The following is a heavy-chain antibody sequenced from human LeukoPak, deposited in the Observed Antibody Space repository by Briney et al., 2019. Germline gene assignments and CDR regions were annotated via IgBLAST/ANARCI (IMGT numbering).Heavy chain of an antibody. J-gene: IGHJ6*03. CDR3: TSLTGVRIAAAGTDPPRGNSGYYMDV. CDR2: IRSKANSYAT. D-gene: IGHD6-13*01. Sequence: GGSLRLSCAASGFTFSGSAMHWVRQASGKGLEWVGRIRSKANSYATAYAASVKGRFTISRDNSKNTAYLQMNSLKTEDTAVYYCTSLTGVRIAAAGTDPPRGNSGYYMDVWGKGTTVTISS. CDR1: GFTFSGSA. V-gene: IGHV3-73*01.